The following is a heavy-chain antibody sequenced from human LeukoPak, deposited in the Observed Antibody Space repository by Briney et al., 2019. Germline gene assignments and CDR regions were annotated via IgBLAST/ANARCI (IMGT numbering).Heavy chain of an antibody. CDR3: VRHNNSGYYYYGMDV. J-gene: IGHJ6*02. D-gene: IGHD3-10*01. Sequence: GESLKISSKGSGYSFTSYWIGWVRPMPGKGLDWMGIIYPGDSDTRYSPSFQGQVTISADKSISTAYLQWSSLKASDTAMYYCVRHNNSGYYYYGMDVWGQGTTVTVSS. V-gene: IGHV5-51*01. CDR1: GYSFTSYW. CDR2: IYPGDSDT.